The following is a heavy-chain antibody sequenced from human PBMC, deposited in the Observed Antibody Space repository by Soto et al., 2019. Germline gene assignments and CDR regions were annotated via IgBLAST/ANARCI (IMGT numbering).Heavy chain of an antibody. CDR1: GFTVSTTY. CDR2: IYSGGST. J-gene: IGHJ4*02. V-gene: IGHV3-53*04. Sequence: EVQLVESGGGLVQPGGSLRLSCAASGFTVSTTYMSWVRQAPGKGLEWVSVIYSGGSTYYADSVKGRFTISRHNSNNTMSLQMNSLRPEHTAVYYCARVGGNFGGRIFWGQGTLVTVSS. D-gene: IGHD2-15*01. CDR3: ARVGGNFGGRIF.